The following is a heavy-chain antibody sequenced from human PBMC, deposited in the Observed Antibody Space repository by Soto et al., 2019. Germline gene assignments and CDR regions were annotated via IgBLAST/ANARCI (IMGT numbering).Heavy chain of an antibody. Sequence: GGSLRLSCAASGFTFSSYAMSWVRQAPGKGLEWVSAISGSDGNTYYADSVRGRFTISRDNSKNTLYLQMNSLRDEDTVVYHCAKEGGSGSGWAEYWGQGTLVTVSS. J-gene: IGHJ4*02. CDR2: ISGSDGNT. V-gene: IGHV3-23*01. CDR1: GFTFSSYA. CDR3: AKEGGSGSGWAEY. D-gene: IGHD6-19*01.